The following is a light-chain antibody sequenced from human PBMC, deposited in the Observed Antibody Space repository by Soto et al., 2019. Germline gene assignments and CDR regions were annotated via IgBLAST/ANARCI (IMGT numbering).Light chain of an antibody. V-gene: IGKV3-15*01. Sequence: CRTIQKDSSNLAWYQQKPGQAPRLLIYGASTRATHVPARFSGSGPGTAFAIGLRSRHSLGFALSYYEAHCTAAGTFGQGTKVEIK. CDR1: QKDSSN. CDR3: EAHCTAAGT. J-gene: IGKJ1*01. CDR2: GAS.